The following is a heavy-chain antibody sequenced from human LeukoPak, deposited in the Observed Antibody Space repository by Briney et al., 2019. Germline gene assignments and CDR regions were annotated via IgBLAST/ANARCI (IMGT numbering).Heavy chain of an antibody. CDR1: GGSISSGDYY. CDR3: ASRFKGPYYGNSGYYLDN. V-gene: IGHV4-30-4*01. Sequence: SQTLSLTCTVSGGSISSGDYYWSWLRQPPGKGLEWIGYIYYSGSTYYNPSLKSRLTISVDTSKSQFSLKLVSVTAADTAVYFCASRFKGPYYGNSGYYLDNWGRGTLVTVSS. CDR2: IYYSGST. D-gene: IGHD3-22*01. J-gene: IGHJ4*02.